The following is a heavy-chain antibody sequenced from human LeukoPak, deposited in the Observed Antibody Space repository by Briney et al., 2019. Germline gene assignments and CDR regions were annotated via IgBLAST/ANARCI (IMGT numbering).Heavy chain of an antibody. Sequence: PGGSLRLSCAVSGFTVSTNYMSWVRQTPGKGLEWVSIIYADGRTFYAASVKGRFTVSRDDPQNTLYLQTNSLRAEDAAIYYCAKDATPGNSVYDHFDYWGQGTLVTVSP. CDR1: GFTVSTNY. D-gene: IGHD5/OR15-5a*01. CDR2: IYADGRT. J-gene: IGHJ4*02. CDR3: AKDATPGNSVYDHFDY. V-gene: IGHV3-53*01.